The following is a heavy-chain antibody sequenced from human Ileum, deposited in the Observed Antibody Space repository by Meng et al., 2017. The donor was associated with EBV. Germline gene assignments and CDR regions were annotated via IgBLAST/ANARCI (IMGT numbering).Heavy chain of an antibody. CDR3: VRGGLGPWY. V-gene: IGHV3-74*01. CDR1: GFTFSNSW. Sequence: LVGAGGGLVQPGGCLRRSCAASGFTFSNSWMHWLRQAPGKGLVWVSHIDTDGSTTNYAGSVKGRFTISRDNAKNTLSLQMNSLRVEDTAVYYCVRGGLGPWYWGQGTLVTVSS. J-gene: IGHJ4*02. D-gene: IGHD3/OR15-3a*01. CDR2: IDTDGSTT.